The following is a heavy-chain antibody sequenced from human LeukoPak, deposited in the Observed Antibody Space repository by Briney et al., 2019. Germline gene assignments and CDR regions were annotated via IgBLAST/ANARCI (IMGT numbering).Heavy chain of an antibody. D-gene: IGHD2-2*01. J-gene: IGHJ4*02. CDR3: AKSGCSSTSCYCNC. V-gene: IGHV3-9*01. CDR2: ISWNSGSI. Sequence: GRSLRLSCAASGSTFDDYAMHWVRQAPGKGLEWVSGISWNSGSIVYADSVKGRFTISRDNAKDSLYLQMNSLRAEDTALYYCAKSGCSSTSCYCNCWGQGTLVTVSS. CDR1: GSTFDDYA.